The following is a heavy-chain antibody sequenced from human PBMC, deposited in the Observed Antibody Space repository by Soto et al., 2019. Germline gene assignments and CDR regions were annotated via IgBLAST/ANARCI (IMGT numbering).Heavy chain of an antibody. D-gene: IGHD6-6*01. CDR3: ARLFIQPALPRNAFDI. J-gene: IGHJ3*02. V-gene: IGHV1-2*02. Sequence: ASVKVSCKASGYTFTGYYMHWVRQAPGQGLEWMGWINPNSGGTNYAQKFQGRVTMTRDTSISTAYMELSRLRSDDTAVYYCARLFIQPALPRNAFDIWGQGTMVTV. CDR1: GYTFTGYY. CDR2: INPNSGGT.